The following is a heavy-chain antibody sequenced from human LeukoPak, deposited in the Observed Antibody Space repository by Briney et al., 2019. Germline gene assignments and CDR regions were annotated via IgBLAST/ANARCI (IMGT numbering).Heavy chain of an antibody. J-gene: IGHJ3*01. CDR2: IKPDGSHV. Sequence: GGSLRLSCAASGFTFSTDWMNWVRQAPGKGLEWVADIKPDGSHVSYVDSVKGRFSISRDNAQNSLYLQVSSLRAEDTAIYYCAREGRLLGAFDVWGQGTMVTVSS. CDR3: AREGRLLGAFDV. V-gene: IGHV3-7*01. CDR1: GFTFSTDW. D-gene: IGHD2-15*01.